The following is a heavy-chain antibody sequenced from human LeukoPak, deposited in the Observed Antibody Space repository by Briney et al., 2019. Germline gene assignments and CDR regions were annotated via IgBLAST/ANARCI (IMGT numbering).Heavy chain of an antibody. CDR3: ARGRVTIFGVVIWFYYMDV. D-gene: IGHD3-3*01. J-gene: IGHJ6*03. Sequence: SETLSLTCAVYGVSFSGYYWSWIRQPPGKGLEWIGEINHSGSTNYNPSLKSRVTISVDTSKNQFSLKLSSVTAADTAVYYCARGRVTIFGVVIWFYYMDVWGKGTTVTVSS. CDR2: INHSGST. CDR1: GVSFSGYY. V-gene: IGHV4-34*01.